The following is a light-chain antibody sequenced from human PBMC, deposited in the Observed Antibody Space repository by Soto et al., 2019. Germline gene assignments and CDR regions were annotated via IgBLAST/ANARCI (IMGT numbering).Light chain of an antibody. V-gene: IGLV2-14*01. J-gene: IGLJ1*01. CDR3: ISYTGSSTSYV. Sequence: QSVRTQPASVSGPPGQSITISCSGTSSDVGSYNHVAWYQQFPGKTPKLIIYEVTYRPSGVSHRFSASKSGNTASLTISGLQAEDEADYYCISYTGSSTSYVFGTGTKVTVL. CDR2: EVT. CDR1: SSDVGSYNH.